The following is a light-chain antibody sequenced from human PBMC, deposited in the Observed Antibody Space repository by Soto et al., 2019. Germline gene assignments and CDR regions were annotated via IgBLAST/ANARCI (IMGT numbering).Light chain of an antibody. CDR2: EVS. CDR3: SSYAGSSHYV. J-gene: IGLJ1*01. V-gene: IGLV2-8*01. CDR1: SSDVGRYNY. Sequence: SALTQPPSASGSPGRSVASSCTGTSSDVGRYNYISWYQQHPGKAPKLMIYEVSKRPSGVPDRFSGSKSGNTASLTVSGLQAEDEADYYCSSYAGSSHYVFGTGTKVTVL.